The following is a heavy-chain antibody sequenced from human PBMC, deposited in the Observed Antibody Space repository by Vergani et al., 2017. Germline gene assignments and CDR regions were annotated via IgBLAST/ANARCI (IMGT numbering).Heavy chain of an antibody. CDR1: GFTFDDYA. CDR3: AKAPYSSGWYIEYDFDY. CDR2: ISGDGGST. Sequence: EVQLVESGGGVVQPGGSLRLSCAASGFTFDDYAMHWVRQAPGQGLEWVSLISGDGGSTSYADSVKGRFTISRNNSKNSLYLQMNSMRTEDTAWYYCAKAPYSSGWYIEYDFDYWGQGTLVTVSS. D-gene: IGHD6-19*01. J-gene: IGHJ4*02. V-gene: IGHV3-43*02.